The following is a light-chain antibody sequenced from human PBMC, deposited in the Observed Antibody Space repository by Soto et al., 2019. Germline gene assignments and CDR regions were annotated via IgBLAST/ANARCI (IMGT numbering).Light chain of an antibody. V-gene: IGKV1-12*01. CDR2: ATS. CDR3: QQANSFPPT. Sequence: DIPMTQSPSSVSASVGDRVTITCRASQDLSSWLAWYQQKPGKAPKLLIYATSSLQSGVPSRFSGSGSGTDFTLTISSLQPEDFATYYCQQANSFPPTFGQGTRLEIK. J-gene: IGKJ5*01. CDR1: QDLSSW.